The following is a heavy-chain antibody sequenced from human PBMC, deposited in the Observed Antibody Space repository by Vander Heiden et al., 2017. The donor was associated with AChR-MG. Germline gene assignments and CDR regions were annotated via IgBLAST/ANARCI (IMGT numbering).Heavy chain of an antibody. J-gene: IGHJ6*02. V-gene: IGHV3-73*02. CDR1: GVTFSGSS. CDR2: IRSKANSYAT. Sequence: EVQLVESGGGLVQPGGSLKLSCAASGVTFSGSSMHWVRQASGKGLEWVGRIRSKANSYATAYAASVKGRFTISRDDSKNTAYLQMNSLKTEDTAVYYCTRPEPYYYYGMDVWGQGTTVTVSS. CDR3: TRPEPYYYYGMDV.